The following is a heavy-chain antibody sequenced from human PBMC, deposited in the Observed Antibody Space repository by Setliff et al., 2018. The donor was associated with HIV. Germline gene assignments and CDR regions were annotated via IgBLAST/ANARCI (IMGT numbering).Heavy chain of an antibody. CDR2: IHTSGNA. V-gene: IGHV4-4*09. CDR1: GGSFSDYY. D-gene: IGHD6-19*01. Sequence: TLSLTCTVSGGSFSDYYWSWIRQPPGKGLEWIGEIHTSGNANYNPSLNSRVTISVDTSKNHFSLKLSSVTAADTAVYYCARSLLPSITVAGTIGYWGQGSLVTVSS. CDR3: ARSLLPSITVAGTIGY. J-gene: IGHJ4*02.